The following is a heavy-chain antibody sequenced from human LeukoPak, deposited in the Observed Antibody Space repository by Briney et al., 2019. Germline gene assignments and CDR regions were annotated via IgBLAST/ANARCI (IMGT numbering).Heavy chain of an antibody. Sequence: GGSLRLSCAASGFIFSGYGMHWVRQAPGKGLEWVAVIWYDGSNKYYADSVKGRFTISRDNSKNTLYLQMNSPRAEDTAVFYCARGNFRRDGYNFDYWGQGTLVTVSS. J-gene: IGHJ4*02. CDR3: ARGNFRRDGYNFDY. CDR1: GFIFSGYG. V-gene: IGHV3-33*01. D-gene: IGHD5-24*01. CDR2: IWYDGSNK.